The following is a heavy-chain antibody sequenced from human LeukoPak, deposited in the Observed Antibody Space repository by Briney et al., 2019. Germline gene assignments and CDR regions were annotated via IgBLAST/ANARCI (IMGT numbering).Heavy chain of an antibody. V-gene: IGHV4-34*01. J-gene: IGHJ5*02. CDR1: GGSFSGYY. CDR3: ASEYSSGRPPYNWFDP. CDR2: INHSGST. Sequence: PSETLSLTCAVYGGSFSGYYWSWIRQPPGKGLEWIGEINHSGSTNYNPSLKSRVTISVDTSKNQFSLKLSSVTAADTAVYYCASEYSSGRPPYNWFDPWGQGTRVIVSS. D-gene: IGHD6-19*01.